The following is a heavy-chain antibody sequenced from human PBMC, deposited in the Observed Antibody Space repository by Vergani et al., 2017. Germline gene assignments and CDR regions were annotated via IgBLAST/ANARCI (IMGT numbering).Heavy chain of an antibody. D-gene: IGHD3-10*01. V-gene: IGHV5-51*03. CDR2: IFPGDSDT. J-gene: IGHJ4*02. CDR3: ARAYNRGLGHFDY. CDR1: PNSFFSHW. Sequence: EVQLVQSGAAVKKSGESLKISCQGSPNSFFSHWVAWVRQTPGKGLEWIGIIFPGDSDTRYSPSFQGQVTMSAAKSIETVYLQWLSLKTSDTGTYFCARAYNRGLGHFDYWGQGTRVTVS.